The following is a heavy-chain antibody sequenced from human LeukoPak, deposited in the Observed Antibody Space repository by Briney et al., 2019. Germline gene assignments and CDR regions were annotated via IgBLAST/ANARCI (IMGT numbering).Heavy chain of an antibody. D-gene: IGHD2-15*01. CDR2: IYYSGST. Sequence: SETLSLTCTVSGGSISSYYWSWIRQPPGKGLEWIGYIYYSGSTNYNPSLKSRVTISVDTSKNQFSLKLSSVTAADTAVYYCARSACRGGTCYSQRGAFDIWGQGTMVTVSS. J-gene: IGHJ3*02. CDR3: ARSACRGGTCYSQRGAFDI. CDR1: GGSISSYY. V-gene: IGHV4-59*12.